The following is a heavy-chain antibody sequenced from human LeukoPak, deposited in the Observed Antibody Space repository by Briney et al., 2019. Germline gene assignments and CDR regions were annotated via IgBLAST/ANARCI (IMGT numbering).Heavy chain of an antibody. CDR1: GFTFSSYA. Sequence: GGSLRLSCAASGFTFSSYAMSWVRQAPGKGLEWVSAISGASTYYADSVKGRFTISRDNSKNTLYLQMNSLRAEDTAVYYCAKGGYYDSRFDPWGQGTLVTVSS. D-gene: IGHD3-22*01. CDR3: AKGGYYDSRFDP. V-gene: IGHV3-23*01. CDR2: ISGAST. J-gene: IGHJ5*02.